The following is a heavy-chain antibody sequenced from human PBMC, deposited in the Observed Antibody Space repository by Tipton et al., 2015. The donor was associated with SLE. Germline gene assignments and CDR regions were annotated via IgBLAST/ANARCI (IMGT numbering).Heavy chain of an antibody. Sequence: TLSLTCTVSGGSISSSSYYWGWIRQPPGKGLEWIGSIYNSGNNQYNPSLKSRVTMSVDASKNQFSLKLSSVTAADTAVYYCARRKVRITMVRGVIIEDAFDIWGQGTMVTVSS. CDR1: GGSISSSSYY. D-gene: IGHD3-10*01. CDR2: IYNSGNN. J-gene: IGHJ3*02. CDR3: ARRKVRITMVRGVIIEDAFDI. V-gene: IGHV4-39*01.